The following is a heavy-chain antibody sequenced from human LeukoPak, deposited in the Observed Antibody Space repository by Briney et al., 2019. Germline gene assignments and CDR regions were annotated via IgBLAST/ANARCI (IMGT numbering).Heavy chain of an antibody. V-gene: IGHV3-33*01. J-gene: IGHJ3*02. Sequence: PGGSLRLSCAASGLTFSSYDMHWVRQAPGKGLEWVALIWYDGSNKNYADSVKGRFTISRDNSKNTLFLQMNSLRAEDTAVYYCAREASDAFDIWGQGTMVTVSS. CDR2: IWYDGSNK. CDR1: GLTFSSYD. CDR3: AREASDAFDI.